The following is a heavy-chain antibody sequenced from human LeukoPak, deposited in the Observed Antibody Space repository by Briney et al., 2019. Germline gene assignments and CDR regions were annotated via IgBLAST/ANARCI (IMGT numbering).Heavy chain of an antibody. V-gene: IGHV3-15*01. Sequence: GGSLRLSCAASGFTFSNAWMSWVRQAPGKGLEWVGRIKSKTDGGTTDYAAPVKGRFTISRDDSKNTLYLQMNSLKTEDTAVYYCTTMCSGYDFLNYYYYMDVWGKGTTVIISS. D-gene: IGHD5-12*01. CDR1: GFTFSNAW. CDR2: IKSKTDGGTT. CDR3: TTMCSGYDFLNYYYYMDV. J-gene: IGHJ6*03.